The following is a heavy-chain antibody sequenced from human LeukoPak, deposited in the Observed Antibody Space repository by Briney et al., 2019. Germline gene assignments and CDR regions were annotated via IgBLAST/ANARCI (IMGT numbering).Heavy chain of an antibody. CDR2: INSDGSST. D-gene: IGHD3-10*01. J-gene: IGHJ4*02. Sequence: PGGSLRLSCAASGFTFSSHDMHWVRQAPGKGLVWVSRINSDGSSTSYADSVKGRFTISRDNAKNTLYLQMNSLRAEDTAVYYCARGFTMVRGVMDYWGQGTLVTVSS. CDR3: ARGFTMVRGVMDY. CDR1: GFTFSSHD. V-gene: IGHV3-74*01.